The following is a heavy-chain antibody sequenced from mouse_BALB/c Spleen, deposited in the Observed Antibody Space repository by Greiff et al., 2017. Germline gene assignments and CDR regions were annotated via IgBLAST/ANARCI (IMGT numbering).Heavy chain of an antibody. CDR3: ARAEAYYRYFAY. CDR2: INPSTGYT. D-gene: IGHD2-14*01. Sequence: QVQLQQSGAELAKPGASVKMSCKASGYTFTSYWMHWVKQRPGQGLEWIGYINPSTGYTEYNQKFKDKATLTVDNSSSTAYMELRSLTSEDSAVYYCARAEAYYRYFAYWGQGTLVTVSA. CDR1: GYTFTSYW. J-gene: IGHJ3*01. V-gene: IGHV1-7*01.